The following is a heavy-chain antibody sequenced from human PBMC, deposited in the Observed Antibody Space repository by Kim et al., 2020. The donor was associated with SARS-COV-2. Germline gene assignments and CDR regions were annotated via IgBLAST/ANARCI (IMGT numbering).Heavy chain of an antibody. D-gene: IGHD3-3*01. CDR3: ASQMNHQRMSAMTY. CDR1: GFTFNTYA. V-gene: IGHV3-23*05. CDR2: INTIGTGT. J-gene: IGHJ4*02. Sequence: GGSLRLSCAVSGFTFNTYAMSWVRQVPGKGLEWLSSINTIGTGTDYADSVRDRFTISRDNSNNVLYFQLNSLRADDTALYYCASQMNHQRMSAMTYWGQGTLVTVSS.